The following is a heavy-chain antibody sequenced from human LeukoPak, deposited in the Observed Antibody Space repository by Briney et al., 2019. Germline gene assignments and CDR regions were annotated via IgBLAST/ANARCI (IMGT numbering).Heavy chain of an antibody. J-gene: IGHJ4*02. CDR2: ISGSGSST. V-gene: IGHV3-23*01. CDR3: ARGPTRANSSDY. Sequence: GGSLRLSCAASGFTFSSYAMSWVRQAPGKGLEWVSAISGSGSSTHYADSVKGRFTISRDNSKNTLYLQMNSLRTEDTAMYYCARGPTRANSSDYWGQGTLVTVSS. D-gene: IGHD2/OR15-2a*01. CDR1: GFTFSSYA.